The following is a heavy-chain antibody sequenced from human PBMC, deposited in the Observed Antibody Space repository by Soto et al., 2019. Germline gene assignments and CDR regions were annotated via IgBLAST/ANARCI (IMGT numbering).Heavy chain of an antibody. CDR2: IYYSGST. V-gene: IGHV4-59*12. J-gene: IGHJ6*02. Sequence: SETLSLTCIVSGGSISNYYWSWIRQPPGKGLEWIGYIYYSGSTNYNPPLKSRVTISVDTSKNQFSLKLSSVTAADTAVYYCARVCGGDCHYGMDVWGQGTTVTVSS. CDR3: ARVCGGDCHYGMDV. D-gene: IGHD2-21*02. CDR1: GGSISNYY.